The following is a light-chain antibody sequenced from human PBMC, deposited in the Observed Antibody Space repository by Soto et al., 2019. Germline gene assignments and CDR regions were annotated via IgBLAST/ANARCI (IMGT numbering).Light chain of an antibody. Sequence: QSVPTQSPSASASLGASVKLTCTLSSGHSSYAIAWHQQQPEKGPRYLMKLNSDGSHSKGDGIPDRFSGSSSGAERYLTISSLQSEDEADYYCQTWGTVFGGGTKLTVL. CDR1: SGHSSYA. CDR2: LNSDGSH. CDR3: QTWGTV. V-gene: IGLV4-69*01. J-gene: IGLJ2*01.